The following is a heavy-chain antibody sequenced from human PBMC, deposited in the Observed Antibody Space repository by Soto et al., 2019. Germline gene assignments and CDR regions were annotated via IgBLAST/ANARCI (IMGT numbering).Heavy chain of an antibody. Sequence: EVQLVESGGGLVQPGGSLRLSCAASGFTFSSYWMSWVRQAPGKGLEWVANIKQDGSEKYYVDSVKGRFTISRDNAKNSLYLQMNSQRAEDTALYYCARERLYVWGSTWGQGTLVTVS. CDR1: GFTFSSYW. V-gene: IGHV3-7*04. J-gene: IGHJ1*01. D-gene: IGHD3-16*01. CDR2: IKQDGSEK. CDR3: ARERLYVWGST.